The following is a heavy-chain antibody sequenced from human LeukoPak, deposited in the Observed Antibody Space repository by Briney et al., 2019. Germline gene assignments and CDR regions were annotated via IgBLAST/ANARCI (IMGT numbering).Heavy chain of an antibody. CDR2: VYTSGST. Sequence: SETLSLTCAVYGGSFSGYYWSWIRQPAGKGLEWIGRVYTSGSTNYNPSLKSRVTISVDTSKKQFSLKLSSVTAADTAVYYCAREKIGYYDGSGRGWFDPWGQGTLVTVSS. CDR3: AREKIGYYDGSGRGWFDP. CDR1: GGSFSGYY. V-gene: IGHV4-4*07. D-gene: IGHD3-22*01. J-gene: IGHJ5*02.